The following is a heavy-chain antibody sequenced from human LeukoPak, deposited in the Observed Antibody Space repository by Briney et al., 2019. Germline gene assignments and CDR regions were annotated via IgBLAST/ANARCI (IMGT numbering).Heavy chain of an antibody. D-gene: IGHD6-6*01. CDR1: GYTFTGYY. CDR2: INPNSGGT. V-gene: IGHV1-2*06. J-gene: IGHJ4*02. Sequence: ASVKVSCKASGYTFTGYYMHWVRQAPGQGLEWMGRINPNSGGTNYAQKFQGRATMTRDTSISTAYMELSRLRSDDTAVYYCAAASPYSSSSGFDYWGQGTLVTVSS. CDR3: AAASPYSSSSGFDY.